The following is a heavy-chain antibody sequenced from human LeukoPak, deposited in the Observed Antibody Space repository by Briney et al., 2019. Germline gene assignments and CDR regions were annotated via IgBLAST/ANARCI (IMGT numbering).Heavy chain of an antibody. V-gene: IGHV3-23*01. CDR2: ISGSGSTI. Sequence: GGSLRLSCAASGFTFSSYAMSWVRQAPGKGLEWVSAISGSGSTIYYADSVKGRFTTSRDNAKNSLYLQMNSLRAEDTAVYYCARAPRFRLVGVPKGPFDPWGQGTLVTVSS. D-gene: IGHD3-10*01. J-gene: IGHJ5*02. CDR3: ARAPRFRLVGVPKGPFDP. CDR1: GFTFSSYA.